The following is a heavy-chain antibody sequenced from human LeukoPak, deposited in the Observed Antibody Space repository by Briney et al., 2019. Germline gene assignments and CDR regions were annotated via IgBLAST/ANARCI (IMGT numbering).Heavy chain of an antibody. CDR1: GFTFSNYW. Sequence: GGSLRLSCAASGFTFSNYWMNWVRQAPGKGLEWVANIKQDGSEKYYVDSVEGRFTISRDNAKNSLYPQMNSLRAEDTALYYCARASHYDSSGYYFGYWGQGTLVTVSS. CDR3: ARASHYDSSGYYFGY. D-gene: IGHD3-22*01. CDR2: IKQDGSEK. J-gene: IGHJ4*02. V-gene: IGHV3-7*03.